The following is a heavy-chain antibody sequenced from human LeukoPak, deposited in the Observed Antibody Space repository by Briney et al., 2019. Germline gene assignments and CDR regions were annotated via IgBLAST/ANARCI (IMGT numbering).Heavy chain of an antibody. CDR2: VDPEDAKA. V-gene: IGHV1-69-2*01. Sequence: GSTVKISCKSSGYSFSDYYIHWVRQAPEGALQWLGRVDPEDAKAVYSENLQGRVTITADSFSDSTYMFLSSLTSEDTAFYATSGRSSLAFDVWGQGTVVTVSS. CDR3: SGRSSLAFDV. CDR1: GYSFSDYY. J-gene: IGHJ3*01. D-gene: IGHD3-10*01.